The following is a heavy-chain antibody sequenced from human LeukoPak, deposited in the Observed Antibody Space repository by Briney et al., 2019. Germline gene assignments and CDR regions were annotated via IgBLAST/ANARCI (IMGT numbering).Heavy chain of an antibody. CDR3: ARDLGVCSGGTCYSVYDY. CDR2: IKEDGSEK. J-gene: IGHJ4*02. V-gene: IGHV3-7*01. Sequence: PGGSLRLSCAASGFIVSRYWMSWVRQAPGKGLGWVADIKEDGSEKHCVDSVKGRFTISRDNAENSLYLQMNSLRAEDAAIYYCARDLGVCSGGTCYSVYDYWGQGTLVTVSS. D-gene: IGHD2-15*01. CDR1: GFIVSRYW.